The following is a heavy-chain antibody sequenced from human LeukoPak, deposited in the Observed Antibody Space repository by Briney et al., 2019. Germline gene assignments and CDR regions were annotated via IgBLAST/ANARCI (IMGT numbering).Heavy chain of an antibody. J-gene: IGHJ4*02. V-gene: IGHV3-23*01. CDR3: ARPPSDNLLTGSLYYFDN. Sequence: GGSLRLSCAASGFPFSTYAMNWVRQAPGKGLEWVSGISGSGTSTSYADSVKGRFTISRDNSKNTLYLQINSLRAEDTAVYYCARPPSDNLLTGSLYYFDNWGQGTLVTVSS. D-gene: IGHD3-9*01. CDR2: ISGSGTST. CDR1: GFPFSTYA.